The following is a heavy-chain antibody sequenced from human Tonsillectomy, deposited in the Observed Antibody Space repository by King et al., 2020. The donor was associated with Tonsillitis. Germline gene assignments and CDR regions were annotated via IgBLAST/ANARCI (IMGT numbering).Heavy chain of an antibody. CDR2: IDPTDSYT. CDR1: GYSFTNYW. J-gene: IGHJ4*02. D-gene: IGHD3-22*01. CDR3: ARHYYDSSGQQPPFDY. V-gene: IGHV5-10-1*03. Sequence: VQLVESGAEVKKPGESLRISCKGSGYSFTNYWISWVRQMPEKGLEWMGRIDPTDSYTNYSPSFQGHVTISADRSISTAYLQWSSLKASDTAIYYCARHYYDSSGQQPPFDYWGQGTLVTVSS.